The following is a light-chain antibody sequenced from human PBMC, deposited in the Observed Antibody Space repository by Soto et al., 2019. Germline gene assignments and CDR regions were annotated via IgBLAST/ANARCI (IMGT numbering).Light chain of an antibody. V-gene: IGKV1-39*01. CDR2: TAS. J-gene: IGKJ1*01. CDR1: QSISSY. CDR3: QQSYSRPRT. Sequence: DIQMTQSPSSLSASVGDRVTITCRASQSISSYLNWYQQKPGKAPNLLIYTASSLESGVPSRFSGSGSVTDFTLTITSLQPKDFATYFCQQSYSRPRTFGQGHKVEIK.